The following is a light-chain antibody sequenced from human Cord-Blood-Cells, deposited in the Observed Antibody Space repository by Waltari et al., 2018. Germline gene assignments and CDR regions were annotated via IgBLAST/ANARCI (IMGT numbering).Light chain of an antibody. CDR1: QSVSSSY. CDR2: GAS. CDR3: QQYGSSPLT. V-gene: IGKV3-20*01. Sequence: EIVLTQSPGTLSLSPGERATLSCRASQSVSSSYLAWYQQKPGQAPTLLIYGASSRATGIPDRFSGSGSRTDFTLTISRLETEDVAVYYCQQYGSSPLTFGGGTKVEIK. J-gene: IGKJ4*01.